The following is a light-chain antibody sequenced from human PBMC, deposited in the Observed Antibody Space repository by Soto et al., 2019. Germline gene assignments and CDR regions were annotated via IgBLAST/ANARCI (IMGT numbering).Light chain of an antibody. Sequence: EVVLTQSPGTLSLSPGERATLSCRASQSFTSGYLAWYQQKPGQSPSLLIYGASARATGIPDRFSGSGSGTDYTLTISRLEPEDFAVYYCQQYGSLPYTFGQGTKLEIK. J-gene: IGKJ2*01. V-gene: IGKV3-20*01. CDR3: QQYGSLPYT. CDR2: GAS. CDR1: QSFTSGY.